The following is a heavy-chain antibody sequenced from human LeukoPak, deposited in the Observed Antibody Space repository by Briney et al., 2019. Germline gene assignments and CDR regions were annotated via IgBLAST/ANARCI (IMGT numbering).Heavy chain of an antibody. CDR2: IYSGGST. CDR3: ARDGSWDTAMASPDY. J-gene: IGHJ4*02. CDR1: GFTVSSNY. V-gene: IGHV3-66*02. D-gene: IGHD5-18*01. Sequence: GGSLRLSCAASGFTVSSNYMSWVRQAPGKGLEWVSVIYSGGSTYYADSVKGRFTISRDNSKNTLYLQMNSLRAEDTAVYYCARDGSWDTAMASPDYWGQGTLVTVSS.